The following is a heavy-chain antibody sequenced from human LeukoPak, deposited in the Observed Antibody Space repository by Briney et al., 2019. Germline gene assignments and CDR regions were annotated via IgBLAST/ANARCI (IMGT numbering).Heavy chain of an antibody. CDR2: ISIGGDYA. Sequence: GGSLRLSCAASGFTFSGSAMSWVRQAPGKGLEWVSGISIGGDYAYYADSVKGRFTISRDNSKNTLSLQMSNLRAEDTAIYYCAKLHSATITADFDHWGQGTLVTVSS. J-gene: IGHJ4*02. D-gene: IGHD1-14*01. V-gene: IGHV3-23*01. CDR3: AKLHSATITADFDH. CDR1: GFTFSGSA.